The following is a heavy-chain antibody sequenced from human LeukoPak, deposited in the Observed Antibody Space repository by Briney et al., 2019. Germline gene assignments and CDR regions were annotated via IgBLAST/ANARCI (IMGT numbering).Heavy chain of an antibody. CDR3: ASPQTSGYAFGY. CDR1: GFTFSSYE. V-gene: IGHV3-48*03. Sequence: GGSLRLSCAASGFTFSSYEMIWVRRAPGKGLECVSYISGSGRTIYYADSVKGRFTISRDNAKSSLYLQMYSLRAGDTAAYYCASPQTSGYAFGYWGQGTLVTVSS. D-gene: IGHD5-12*01. J-gene: IGHJ4*02. CDR2: ISGSGRTI.